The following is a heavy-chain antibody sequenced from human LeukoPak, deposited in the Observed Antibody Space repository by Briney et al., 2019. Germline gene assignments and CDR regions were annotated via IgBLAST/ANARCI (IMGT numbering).Heavy chain of an antibody. D-gene: IGHD1-14*01. CDR2: INQDGSVK. CDR3: ASRPRADMGPLDY. Sequence: GGSLRLSCAASGFTFSNYWMSWVRQAPGRGLEWVANINQDGSVKYYVDSVKGRFTISRDNAKNSQYLQMNSLRVEDTAVYYCASRPRADMGPLDYWGQGTLVTVST. J-gene: IGHJ4*02. CDR1: GFTFSNYW. V-gene: IGHV3-7*01.